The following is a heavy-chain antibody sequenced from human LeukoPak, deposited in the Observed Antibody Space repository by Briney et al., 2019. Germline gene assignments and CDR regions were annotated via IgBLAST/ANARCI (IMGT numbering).Heavy chain of an antibody. J-gene: IGHJ4*02. V-gene: IGHV3-9*01. CDR3: AKDRFSSSWAYFDY. Sequence: PGRSLRLSCAASGFTFDDYAMHWVRQAPGKGLEWVSGISWSSGNIGYADSVKGRFTISRDNAKNSLYLQMNSLRAEDTALYYCAKDRFSSSWAYFDYWGQGTLVTVSS. CDR2: ISWSSGNI. CDR1: GFTFDDYA. D-gene: IGHD6-13*01.